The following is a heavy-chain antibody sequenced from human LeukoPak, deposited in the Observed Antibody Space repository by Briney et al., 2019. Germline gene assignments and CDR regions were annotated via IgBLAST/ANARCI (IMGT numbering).Heavy chain of an antibody. CDR2: AYYSGSP. V-gene: IGHV4-39*01. CDR3: ASHSAEYDILTGYPSYNSFDP. Sequence: SETLSLTCTVSGGSISSSSYYWGWIRQSPGKGLEWIGSAYYSGSPYYDPSLKSRVTISVDTSKNQFSLKLSSVTAADTAVYYCASHSAEYDILTGYPSYNSFDPWGQGILVTVSS. J-gene: IGHJ5*02. CDR1: GGSISSSSYY. D-gene: IGHD3-9*01.